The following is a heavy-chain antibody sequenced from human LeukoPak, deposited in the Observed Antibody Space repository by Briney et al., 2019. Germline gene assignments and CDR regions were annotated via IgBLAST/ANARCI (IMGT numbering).Heavy chain of an antibody. J-gene: IGHJ3*02. Sequence: SVKVSCKAAEGTFSSYAIGWVRQAPGHGLEWMGRIIPILGIANYAQKFQGRVTITADKSTSTAYMELSSVRSEDTAVYYCARVIVYDSSGESAIDIWGQGTMVTVSS. V-gene: IGHV1-69*04. CDR2: IIPILGIA. CDR1: EGTFSSYA. CDR3: ARVIVYDSSGESAIDI. D-gene: IGHD3-22*01.